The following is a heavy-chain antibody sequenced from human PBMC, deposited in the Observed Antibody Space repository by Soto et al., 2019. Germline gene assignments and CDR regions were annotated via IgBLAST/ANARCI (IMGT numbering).Heavy chain of an antibody. CDR3: ARHGEHSSSWYFDY. CDR1: GGSFSPNY. Sequence: SETLSLTCSLSGGSFSPNYWSWIRQSPGKGLEWVGYIYYSGTTSYNPSLKSRVSISLDTSKNQFSLKLSSVTAADAAVYYCARHGEHSSSWYFDYWGQGTLVAVSS. J-gene: IGHJ4*02. V-gene: IGHV4-59*08. CDR2: IYYSGTT. D-gene: IGHD6-13*01.